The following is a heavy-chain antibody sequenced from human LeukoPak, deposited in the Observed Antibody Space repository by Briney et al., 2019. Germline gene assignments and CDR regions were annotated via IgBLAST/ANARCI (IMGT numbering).Heavy chain of an antibody. V-gene: IGHV1-24*01. D-gene: IGHD2-8*01. CDR3: ARGRGDIVLMVYAIGVAFDI. Sequence: ASVKVSCKVSGYTLTELSMHWVRQAPGKGLEWMGGFDPEYGETIYAQKFQGRVTMTEDTSTDTAYMELSSLRSEDTAVYYCARGRGDIVLMVYAIGVAFDIWGQGTMVTVSS. CDR2: FDPEYGET. J-gene: IGHJ3*02. CDR1: GYTLTELS.